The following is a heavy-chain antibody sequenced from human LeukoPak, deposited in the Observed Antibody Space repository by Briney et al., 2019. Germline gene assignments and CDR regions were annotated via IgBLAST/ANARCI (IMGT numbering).Heavy chain of an antibody. CDR1: GFTFSSYG. V-gene: IGHV3-30*18. J-gene: IGHJ4*02. CDR2: ISYDGSNK. CDR3: VKDQGTGWGGYLDY. Sequence: GGSLRLSCAASGFTFSSYGMHWVRQAPGKGLEWVAVISYDGSNKYYADSVKGRFTISRDNSKNTLHLQMNSLRAEDTAVYYCVKDQGTGWGGYLDYWGQGTLVTVAS. D-gene: IGHD2-2*01.